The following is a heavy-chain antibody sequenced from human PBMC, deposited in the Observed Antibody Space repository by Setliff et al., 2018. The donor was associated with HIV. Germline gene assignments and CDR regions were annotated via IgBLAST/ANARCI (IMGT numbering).Heavy chain of an antibody. J-gene: IGHJ6*02. Sequence: SSETLSLTCTVSGDSMGSHYWSWIRQPPGKGLEWIGTLYFGGSTSYNSSLKSRVTISGDTSQNQVSLKLSSVTPADTAVYYCARPVSKYFYGMDVWGLGTTVTVS. CDR1: GDSMGSHY. CDR3: ARPVSKYFYGMDV. V-gene: IGHV4-59*11. CDR2: LYFGGST.